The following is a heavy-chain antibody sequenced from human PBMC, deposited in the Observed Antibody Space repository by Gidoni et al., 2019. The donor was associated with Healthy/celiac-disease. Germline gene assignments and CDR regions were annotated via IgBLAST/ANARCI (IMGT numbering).Heavy chain of an antibody. CDR3: ASSDAYYDILTGYSARDY. V-gene: IGHV4-4*02. Sequence: QVQLQESGPGLVKPSGTLSLTCAVSGGSLSSSNWWSWVRQPPGKGLEWIGEIYRSGSTNYNPSLKSRVTISVDKSKNQFSLKLSSVTAADTAVYYCASSDAYYDILTGYSARDYWGQGTLVTVSS. D-gene: IGHD3-9*01. CDR2: IYRSGST. J-gene: IGHJ4*02. CDR1: GGSLSSSNW.